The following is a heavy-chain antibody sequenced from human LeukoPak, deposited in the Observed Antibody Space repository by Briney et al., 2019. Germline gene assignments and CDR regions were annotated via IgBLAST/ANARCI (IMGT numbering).Heavy chain of an antibody. CDR1: GYTLTSYY. J-gene: IGHJ6*03. CDR3: ARDALYCTNGVCYTSFRYYYYMDV. V-gene: IGHV1-46*01. D-gene: IGHD2-8*01. CDR2: INPSGGST. Sequence: GASVKVSCKASGYTLTSYYMHWVRQAPGQGLEWMGIINPSGGSTSYAQKFQGRVTMTRDTSTSTVYMELSSLRSEDTAVYYCARDALYCTNGVCYTSFRYYYYMDVWGKGTTVTVSS.